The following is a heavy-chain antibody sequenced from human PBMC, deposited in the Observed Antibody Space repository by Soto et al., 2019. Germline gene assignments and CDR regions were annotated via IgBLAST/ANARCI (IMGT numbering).Heavy chain of an antibody. D-gene: IGHD6-13*01. CDR1: GFTFSSYD. CDR2: IGTAGDT. Sequence: CAASGFTFSSYDMHWVRQATGKGLERVSAIGTAGDTYYPGSVKGRFTISRENAKNSLYLQMNSLRAGDTAVYYCARIAGNNAFDIWGQGTMVTVSS. J-gene: IGHJ3*02. V-gene: IGHV3-13*01. CDR3: ARIAGNNAFDI.